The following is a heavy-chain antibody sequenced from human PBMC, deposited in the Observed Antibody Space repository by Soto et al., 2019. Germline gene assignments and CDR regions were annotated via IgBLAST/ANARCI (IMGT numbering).Heavy chain of an antibody. J-gene: IGHJ4*02. Sequence: GGSLRLSCAASGFTFSNYWMSWVRQAPGKGLEWVANIKQDGSEKYYVDSVKGRFTISRDNAKNSLYLQMNSLRAEDTAVYYCARVGTWIQIWFGLDFDYWGQGTLVTVSS. D-gene: IGHD5-18*01. V-gene: IGHV3-7*01. CDR3: ARVGTWIQIWFGLDFDY. CDR2: IKQDGSEK. CDR1: GFTFSNYW.